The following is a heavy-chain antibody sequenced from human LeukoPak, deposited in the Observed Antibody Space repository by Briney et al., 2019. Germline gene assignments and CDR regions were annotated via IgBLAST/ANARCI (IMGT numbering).Heavy chain of an antibody. CDR2: ISGNGVLT. D-gene: IGHD3-3*01. Sequence: GGSLRLSCSASGFTFKSYLMAWVRQAPGKGLEWISGISGNGVLTYYADSVKGRFTVSRDNSQNILHLQLNNVRAEDSAIYYCANSQGTIFGVVDYWGQGTLVTVSS. J-gene: IGHJ4*02. V-gene: IGHV3-23*01. CDR3: ANSQGTIFGVVDY. CDR1: GFTFKSYL.